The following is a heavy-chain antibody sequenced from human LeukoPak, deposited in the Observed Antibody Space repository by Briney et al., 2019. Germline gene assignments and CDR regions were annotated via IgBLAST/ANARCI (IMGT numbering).Heavy chain of an antibody. CDR2: IIPILGIA. J-gene: IGHJ4*02. V-gene: IGHV1-69*04. CDR3: ARSAAAGTSFFDY. Sequence: SVKVSCKASGGTFSSYAISWVRQAPGQGLEWMGRIIPILGIANYAQKFQGRVTITTDESTSTAYMELSSLRSEDTAVYYCARSAAAGTSFFDYWGQGTLVTVSS. CDR1: GGTFSSYA. D-gene: IGHD6-13*01.